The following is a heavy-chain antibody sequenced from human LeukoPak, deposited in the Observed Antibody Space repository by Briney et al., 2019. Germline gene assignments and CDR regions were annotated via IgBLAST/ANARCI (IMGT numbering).Heavy chain of an antibody. J-gene: IGHJ4*02. Sequence: ASVKVSCKASGYTFTSYAMHWVRQAPGQRLEWMGWINAGNGNTKYSQKFQGRVTITRDTSASTAYMELSSLRSDDTAVYYCARRGPLRYFDGWGQGTLVTVSS. CDR2: INAGNGNT. CDR1: GYTFTSYA. D-gene: IGHD3-9*01. V-gene: IGHV1-3*01. CDR3: ARRGPLRYFDG.